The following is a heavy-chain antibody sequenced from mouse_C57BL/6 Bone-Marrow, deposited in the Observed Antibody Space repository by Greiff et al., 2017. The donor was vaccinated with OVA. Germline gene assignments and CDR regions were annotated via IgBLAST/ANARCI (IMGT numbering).Heavy chain of an antibody. CDR1: GYAFSSSW. Sequence: QVQLQQSGPELVKPGASVKISCKASGYAFSSSWMNWVKQRPGKGLEWIGRIYPGDGDTNYNGKFKGKATLTADKSSSTAYMQLSSLTSEDSAVYFCAREGDYYGSSDWFAYWGQGTLVTVSA. CDR2: IYPGDGDT. D-gene: IGHD1-1*01. V-gene: IGHV1-82*01. CDR3: AREGDYYGSSDWFAY. J-gene: IGHJ3*01.